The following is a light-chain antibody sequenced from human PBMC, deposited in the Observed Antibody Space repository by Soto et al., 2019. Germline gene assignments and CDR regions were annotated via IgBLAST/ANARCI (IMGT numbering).Light chain of an antibody. Sequence: DIQMTQSPSSLSASVGDRVTITCRASQDISNYLNWYQQRPGKAPKLLIYDASNLERGVPSRFSGTRSGTHFTFAITILQPEDVATYYCQLSDSLPITFGQGTRLEI. J-gene: IGKJ5*01. V-gene: IGKV1-33*01. CDR2: DAS. CDR3: QLSDSLPIT. CDR1: QDISNY.